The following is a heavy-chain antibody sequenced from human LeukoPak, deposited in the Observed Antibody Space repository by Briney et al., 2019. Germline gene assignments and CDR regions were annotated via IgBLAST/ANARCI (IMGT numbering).Heavy chain of an antibody. V-gene: IGHV3-53*05. D-gene: IGHD6-19*01. Sequence: GGSLRLSCAASGLNISGNAMTWVRQTPEKGLEWVSVIYQDASTSYEDSVKGRFTISRDNSKNTLYLQMNSLRAEDTALYYCAKDIGPGIAVADSTFDYWGQGTLVTVSS. CDR2: IYQDAST. J-gene: IGHJ4*02. CDR3: AKDIGPGIAVADSTFDY. CDR1: GLNISGNA.